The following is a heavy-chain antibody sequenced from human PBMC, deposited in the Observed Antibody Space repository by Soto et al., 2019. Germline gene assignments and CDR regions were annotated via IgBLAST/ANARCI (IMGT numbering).Heavy chain of an antibody. J-gene: IGHJ6*02. CDR2: INHSGST. V-gene: IGHV4-34*01. Sequence: SETLSLTCAVYGGSFSGYYWSWIRQPPGKGLEWIGEINHSGSTNYNPSLKSRVTISVDTSKNQFSLKLSSVTAADTAVYYCARGEGLLYKYYYYYGMDVWGQGTTVTLSS. D-gene: IGHD3-3*01. CDR3: ARGEGLLYKYYYYYGMDV. CDR1: GGSFSGYY.